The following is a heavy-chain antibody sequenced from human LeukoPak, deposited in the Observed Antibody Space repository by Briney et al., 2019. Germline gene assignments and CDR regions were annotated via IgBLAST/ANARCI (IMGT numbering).Heavy chain of an antibody. CDR2: INHSRST. CDR1: GGSFSGYY. Sequence: SETLSLTCAVYGGSFSGYYWSWIRQPPGKGLEWIGEINHSRSTNYNPSLKSRVTISVDTSKNQFSLKLSSVTAADTAVYYCARQVAGRYYYYYMDVWGKGTTVTVSS. V-gene: IGHV4-34*01. CDR3: ARQVAGRYYYYYMDV. D-gene: IGHD6-19*01. J-gene: IGHJ6*03.